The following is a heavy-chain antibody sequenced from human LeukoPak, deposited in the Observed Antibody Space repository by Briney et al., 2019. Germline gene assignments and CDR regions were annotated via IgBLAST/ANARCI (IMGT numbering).Heavy chain of an antibody. J-gene: IGHJ4*02. D-gene: IGHD1-26*01. CDR1: GTAIGSYF. Sequence: PSETLSLTCDISGTAIGSYFWHWIRQSPTKGLEWIGYFYHNGGTSYNPSLRSRVTISVDSSQKRLSLQVTSMTAADTAIYYCAGGRMGRYYDHWGQGTLVAVST. CDR2: FYHNGGT. CDR3: AGGRMGRYYDH. V-gene: IGHV4-59*08.